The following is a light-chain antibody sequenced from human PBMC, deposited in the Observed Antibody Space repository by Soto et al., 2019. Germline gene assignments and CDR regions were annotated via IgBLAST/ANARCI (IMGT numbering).Light chain of an antibody. Sequence: IVLTQSPGTLSLSPGERATLSCRASQSVSSSYLAWYQQKPGQAPRLLIYGASSRATGIPDRFSGSGSGTVFTLTVSRLEPEDFAVHYCQQYGSSLLFTFGPGTKVDIK. CDR1: QSVSSSY. CDR2: GAS. J-gene: IGKJ3*01. CDR3: QQYGSSLLFT. V-gene: IGKV3-20*01.